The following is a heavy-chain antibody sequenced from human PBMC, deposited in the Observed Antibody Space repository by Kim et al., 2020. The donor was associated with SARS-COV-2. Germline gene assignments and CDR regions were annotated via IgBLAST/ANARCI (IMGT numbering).Heavy chain of an antibody. Sequence: ASVKVSCKASGYTFTSYGISWVRQAPGQGLEWMGWISAYNGNTNYAQKLQGRVTMTTDTSTSTAYMELRSLRSDDTAVYYCARTSNYYGSGRFYYYYGMDVWGQGTTVTVSS. V-gene: IGHV1-18*04. CDR2: ISAYNGNT. J-gene: IGHJ6*02. CDR1: GYTFTSYG. D-gene: IGHD3-10*01. CDR3: ARTSNYYGSGRFYYYYGMDV.